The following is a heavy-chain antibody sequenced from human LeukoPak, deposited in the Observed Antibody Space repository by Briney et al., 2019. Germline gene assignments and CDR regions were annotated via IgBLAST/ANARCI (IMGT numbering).Heavy chain of an antibody. CDR2: IYYSGST. J-gene: IGHJ4*02. V-gene: IGHV4-59*08. Sequence: SETLSLTCTVSGGSISSYYWNWIRQPPGQGLEWIGYIYYSGSTNYNPSLTSRVTISVDTSKNQFSLKLSSVTAADTAVYYCARQVQDYYFDYWGQGTLVTVSS. D-gene: IGHD2-15*01. CDR1: GGSISSYY. CDR3: ARQVQDYYFDY.